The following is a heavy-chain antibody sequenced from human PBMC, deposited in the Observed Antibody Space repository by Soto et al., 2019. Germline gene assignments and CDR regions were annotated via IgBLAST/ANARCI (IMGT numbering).Heavy chain of an antibody. D-gene: IGHD6-13*01. J-gene: IGHJ4*02. CDR3: ARELAAATYGLCF. V-gene: IGHV3-21*01. CDR1: ELTFIGYS. CDR2: ISSSSSYI. Sequence: GVLQRVSCAAAELTFIGYSRNWVRKTPGKGLEWVSSISSSSSYIYYADSVKGRFTISRDNAKNSLYLQMNSLRAEDTAVYYCARELAAATYGLCFWGQGTLVTVSS.